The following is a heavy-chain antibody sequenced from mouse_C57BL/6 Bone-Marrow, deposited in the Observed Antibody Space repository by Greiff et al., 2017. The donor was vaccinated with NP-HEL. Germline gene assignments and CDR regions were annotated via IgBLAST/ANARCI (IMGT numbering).Heavy chain of an antibody. V-gene: IGHV5-2*01. CDR1: EYEFPSHD. J-gene: IGHJ1*03. Sequence: DVKLVESGGGLVQPGESLKLSCESNEYEFPSHDMSWVRKTPEKRLELVAAINSDGGSTYYPDTMERRFIISRDNTKKTLYLQMSSLRSEDTALYYCATLRRRDWYFDVWGTGTTVTVSS. CDR2: INSDGGST. D-gene: IGHD2-12*01. CDR3: ATLRRRDWYFDV.